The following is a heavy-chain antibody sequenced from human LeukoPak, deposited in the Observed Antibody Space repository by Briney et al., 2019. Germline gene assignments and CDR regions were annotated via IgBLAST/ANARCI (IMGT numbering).Heavy chain of an antibody. D-gene: IGHD4-17*01. CDR1: GFTFSSCS. CDR2: IGSSSDTI. J-gene: IGHJ4*02. CDR3: ARDAYGGY. V-gene: IGHV3-48*04. Sequence: QPGGSLRLSCAASGFTFSSCSMNWVRQAPGKGLEWVSYIGSSSDTIYYADSVKGRFTISRDNTKNSLYLQMNSLRAEDTAVYYCARDAYGGYWGQGTLVTVSS.